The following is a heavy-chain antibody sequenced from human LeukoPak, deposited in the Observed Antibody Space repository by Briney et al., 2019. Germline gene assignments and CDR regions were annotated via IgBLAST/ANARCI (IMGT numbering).Heavy chain of an antibody. CDR2: IYTSGST. V-gene: IGHV4-4*07. J-gene: IGHJ5*02. CDR3: ARDRGADSSGPGWFDP. D-gene: IGHD3-22*01. Sequence: SETQSLTCTVSGGSISSYYWSWIRQPAGKGLEWIGRIYTSGSTNYNPSLKSRVTMSVDTSKNQFSLKLSSVTAADTAVYYCARDRGADSSGPGWFDPWGQGTLVTVSS. CDR1: GGSISSYY.